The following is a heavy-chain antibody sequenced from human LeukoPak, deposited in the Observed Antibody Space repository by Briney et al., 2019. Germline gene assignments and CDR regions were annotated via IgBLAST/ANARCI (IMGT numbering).Heavy chain of an antibody. Sequence: ASVKVSCKASGYTFTGYYMHWVRQAPGQGLEWMGWINPNSGGTNYAQKFQGRVTMTRDTSISTAYMELSRLRSDDTAVYYCARDPRYFDWLLSYYYYYTDVWGKGTTVTVSS. CDR3: ARDPRYFDWLLSYYYYYTDV. V-gene: IGHV1-2*02. J-gene: IGHJ6*03. CDR2: INPNSGGT. D-gene: IGHD3-9*01. CDR1: GYTFTGYY.